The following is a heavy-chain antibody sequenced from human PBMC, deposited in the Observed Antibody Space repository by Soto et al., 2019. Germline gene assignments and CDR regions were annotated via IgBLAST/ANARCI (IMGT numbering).Heavy chain of an antibody. CDR2: VYYSGST. J-gene: IGHJ1*01. V-gene: IGHV4-39*01. Sequence: QLQLQESGPGLVKPSETLSLTCTVSGVSITTSSYFWGWIRQPPGKGLEWIGSVYYSGSTYYNPSLKSRVTISVDTSKNQFSLKLTSVTAADTAVYYCANIFRGDYYFFQHWGQGTLVTVSS. D-gene: IGHD2-21*02. CDR1: GVSITTSSYF. CDR3: ANIFRGDYYFFQH.